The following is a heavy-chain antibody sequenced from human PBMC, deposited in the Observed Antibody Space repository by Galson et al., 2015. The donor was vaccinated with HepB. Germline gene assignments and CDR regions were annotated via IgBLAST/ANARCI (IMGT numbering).Heavy chain of an antibody. V-gene: IGHV1-2*04. D-gene: IGHD1-26*01. CDR2: INPNSGGT. Sequence: SVKVSCKASGYTFTGYYMHWVRQAPGQGLEWMGWINPNSGGTNYAQKFQGWVTMTRDTSISTAYMELSRLRSDDTAVYYCAREALPTASLVYSGNQVANAFEIWGQGTMVTVSS. J-gene: IGHJ3*02. CDR3: AREALPTASLVYSGNQVANAFEI. CDR1: GYTFTGYY.